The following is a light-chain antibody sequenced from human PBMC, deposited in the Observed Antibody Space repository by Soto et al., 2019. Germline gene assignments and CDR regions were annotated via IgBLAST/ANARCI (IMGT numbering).Light chain of an antibody. J-gene: IGLJ1*01. Sequence: QSALTQPPSASGSPGQSVTISCTGTSSDVGGYNYVSWYQQHPGKGPKLMIYEVSKRPSGVPDRFSGSKSDNTASLTVSGLQTEDEADYYCTSYAGRNSYVFGIGTKVTVL. CDR3: TSYAGRNSYV. CDR2: EVS. CDR1: SSDVGGYNY. V-gene: IGLV2-8*01.